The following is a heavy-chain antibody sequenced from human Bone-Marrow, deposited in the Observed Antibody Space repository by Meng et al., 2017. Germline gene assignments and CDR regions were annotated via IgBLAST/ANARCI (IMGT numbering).Heavy chain of an antibody. CDR1: GYTFTSYD. J-gene: IGHJ6*02. Sequence: ASVKVSCKASGYTFTSYDINWVRQATGQGLEWVGWMNPNSGNTGYAQKFQGRVTITRNTSISTAYMELSSLRSEDTAVYYCARGGTIFGVVIINLYYYYGMDVWGQGTTVTVSS. V-gene: IGHV1-8*03. D-gene: IGHD3-3*01. CDR2: MNPNSGNT. CDR3: ARGGTIFGVVIINLYYYYGMDV.